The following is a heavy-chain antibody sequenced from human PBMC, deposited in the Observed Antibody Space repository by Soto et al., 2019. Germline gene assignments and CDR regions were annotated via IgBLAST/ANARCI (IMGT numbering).Heavy chain of an antibody. J-gene: IGHJ5*02. V-gene: IGHV4-34*01. CDR2: INHSGST. D-gene: IGHD1-1*01. Sequence: QVPLQQWGAGLLKPSETLSLTCAVYGASFSGYYWSWIRQPPGKGLEWIGEINHSGSTNYNPSLKSRVTISVDTSKKQFSLNLSSVTAADTAVYYCARTPPLTGTGWFDPWGQGTLVTVSS. CDR1: GASFSGYY. CDR3: ARTPPLTGTGWFDP.